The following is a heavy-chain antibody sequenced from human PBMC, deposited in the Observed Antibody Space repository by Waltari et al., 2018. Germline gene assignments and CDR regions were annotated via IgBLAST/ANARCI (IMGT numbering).Heavy chain of an antibody. CDR2: IIPIFGTA. CDR3: ARDLPRRALGTMVQGGNAFDI. J-gene: IGHJ3*02. D-gene: IGHD3-10*01. V-gene: IGHV1-69*08. CDR1: GGTFSSYA. Sequence: QVQLVQSGAEVKKPGSSVKVSCKASGGTFSSYAISWVRQAPGQGLEWMGRIIPIFGTANDAQKFQGRGTITADKSTSTAYMELSSLRSEDTAVYYCARDLPRRALGTMVQGGNAFDIWGQGTMVTVSS.